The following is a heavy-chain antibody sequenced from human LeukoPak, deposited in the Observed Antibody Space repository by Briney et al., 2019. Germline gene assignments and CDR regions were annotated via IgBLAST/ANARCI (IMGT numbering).Heavy chain of an antibody. J-gene: IGHJ4*02. CDR1: GFTFSDNY. Sequence: GGSLRLSCAASGFTFSDNYMSWIRQAPGKGLEWVSYISSSGTTISYAQSVKGRFTITRDNAQNSLTLHMNTLRADDPAVYYCAKDGGTHFDHWGQGTLVTVPS. CDR3: AKDGGTHFDH. V-gene: IGHV3-11*04. D-gene: IGHD1-26*01. CDR2: ISSSGTTI.